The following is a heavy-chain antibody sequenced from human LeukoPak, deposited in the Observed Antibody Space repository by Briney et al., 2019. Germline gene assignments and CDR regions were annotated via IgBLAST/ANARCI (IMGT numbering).Heavy chain of an antibody. Sequence: PETLSLTCTVSGYSISSGYYWGWIRQPPGKGLEWIGSIYYSGSTYYNPSLKSRVTMSVDTSKNQFSLKLSSVTAADTAVYYCARYGSGSYPPYNWFDPWGQGTLVTVSS. V-gene: IGHV4-38-2*02. J-gene: IGHJ5*02. CDR1: GYSISSGYY. D-gene: IGHD3-10*01. CDR3: ARYGSGSYPPYNWFDP. CDR2: IYYSGST.